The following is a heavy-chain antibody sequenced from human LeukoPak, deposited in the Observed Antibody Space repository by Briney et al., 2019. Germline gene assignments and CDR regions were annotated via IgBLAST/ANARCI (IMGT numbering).Heavy chain of an antibody. D-gene: IGHD6-19*01. CDR3: ARETSGGWYDY. V-gene: IGHV3-30*04. CDR2: ISYDGSNE. Sequence: PGGSLRLSCAASGFTFSSYAMYWVRQAPGKGLEWVAVISYDGSNEYYTDSVKGRFTISRDNSKNTLYLQMNSLRTEDTAVYYCARETSGGWYDYWGQGTLVTVSS. CDR1: GFTFSSYA. J-gene: IGHJ4*02.